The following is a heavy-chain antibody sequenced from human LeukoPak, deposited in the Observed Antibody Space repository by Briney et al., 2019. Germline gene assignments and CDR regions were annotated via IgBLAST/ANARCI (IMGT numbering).Heavy chain of an antibody. D-gene: IGHD6-13*01. CDR3: ARPYGSSWSNYYYYGMDV. V-gene: IGHV3-23*01. J-gene: IGHJ6*02. CDR1: GFTFSSYA. CDR2: ISGSGGST. Sequence: PGGSLRLSCAASGFTFSSYAMSWVRQAPGKGLEWVSAISGSGGSTYYADSVKGRFTISRDNSKNTLYLQMNSLRAEDTAVCYCARPYGSSWSNYYYYGMDVWGQGTTVTVSS.